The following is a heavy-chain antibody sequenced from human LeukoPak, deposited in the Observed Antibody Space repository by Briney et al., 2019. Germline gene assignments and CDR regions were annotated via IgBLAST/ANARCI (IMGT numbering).Heavy chain of an antibody. D-gene: IGHD6-13*01. J-gene: IGHJ4*02. CDR3: ARGYSSSHRFDY. Sequence: PSETLSLTCAVYRGSFSGYYWSWIRQPPGKGLEWIGEINHSGSTNYNPSLKSRVTISVDTSKNQFSLKLSSVTAADTAVYYCARGYSSSHRFDYWGQGTLVTVSS. V-gene: IGHV4-34*01. CDR2: INHSGST. CDR1: RGSFSGYY.